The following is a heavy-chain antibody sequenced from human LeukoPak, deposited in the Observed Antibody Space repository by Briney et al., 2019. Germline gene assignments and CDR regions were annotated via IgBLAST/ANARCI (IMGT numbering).Heavy chain of an antibody. Sequence: PSETLSLTCAVYGGSFSGYFWSWIRQPPGKGLEWIGDINHNGGTNYNPSLKSRVSISIDTSNNDLSLKVTSVTAADTAGYYCARAPWAYGNYVHAFDIWGQGTMVTVSS. V-gene: IGHV4-34*01. CDR3: ARAPWAYGNYVHAFDI. J-gene: IGHJ3*02. CDR1: GGSFSGYF. D-gene: IGHD4-11*01. CDR2: INHNGGT.